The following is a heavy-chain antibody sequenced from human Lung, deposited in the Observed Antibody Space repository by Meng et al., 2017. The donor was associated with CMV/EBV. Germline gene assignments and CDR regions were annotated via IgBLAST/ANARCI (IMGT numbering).Heavy chain of an antibody. V-gene: IGHV1-18*01. D-gene: IGHD6-19*01. CDR3: ARDPSNTSGRYAYFDY. J-gene: IGHJ4*02. CDR2: ISCYNGDA. CDR1: GYTFTHHG. Sequence: QVQLVQSGAEVKMRGASVRVSCKAAGYTFTHHGISWIRQAPGQGLEWMGWISCYNGDANYAQKLQGRVTMTTDTSTNTAYMDLRGLRSDDTAVYYCARDPSNTSGRYAYFDYWGQGTLVTVSS.